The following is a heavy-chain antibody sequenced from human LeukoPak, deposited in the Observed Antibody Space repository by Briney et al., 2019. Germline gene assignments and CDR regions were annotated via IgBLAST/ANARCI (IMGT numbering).Heavy chain of an antibody. CDR3: ARVVSDGSGSYYPDY. Sequence: PSETLSLTCTVSGGSISSYYWSWIRQPAGKGLEWIGRIYTSGSTNYNPSLKSRVTMSVDTSKNQFSLKLSSVTAADTAMYYCARVVSDGSGSYYPDYWGQGTLVTVSS. J-gene: IGHJ4*02. V-gene: IGHV4-4*07. CDR1: GGSISSYY. CDR2: IYTSGST. D-gene: IGHD3-10*01.